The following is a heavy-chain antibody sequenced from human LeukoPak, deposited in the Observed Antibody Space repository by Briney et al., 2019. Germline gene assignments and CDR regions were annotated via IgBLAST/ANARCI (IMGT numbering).Heavy chain of an antibody. CDR1: GFTFSSYG. Sequence: GGSLRLSCAASGFTFSSYGMHWVRQAPGKGLEWVAVISYDGSNKYYADSVKGRFTISRDNSKNTLYLQMNSLRAEDTAVYYCAKDRAYYDILTGYYSPDYWGQGTLVTVSS. CDR2: ISYDGSNK. J-gene: IGHJ4*02. V-gene: IGHV3-30*18. D-gene: IGHD3-9*01. CDR3: AKDRAYYDILTGYYSPDY.